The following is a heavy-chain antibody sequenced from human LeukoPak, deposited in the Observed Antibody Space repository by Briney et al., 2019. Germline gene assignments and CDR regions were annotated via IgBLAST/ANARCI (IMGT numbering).Heavy chain of an antibody. CDR1: GYTFTTYS. CDR2: ISAYNANT. Sequence: ASVKVSCKASGYTFTTYSISWLRQAPGEGLEWMGWISAYNANTNYAQKFHGRVTMTTDTSTTTAYMELRSLRSDDTAVYFCARAQYGGKSGSWYSDLWGRGTLVTVSS. CDR3: ARAQYGGKSGSWYSDL. J-gene: IGHJ2*01. V-gene: IGHV1-18*01. D-gene: IGHD4-23*01.